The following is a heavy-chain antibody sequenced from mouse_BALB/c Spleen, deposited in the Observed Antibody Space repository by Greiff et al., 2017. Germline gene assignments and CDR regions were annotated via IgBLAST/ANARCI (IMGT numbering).Heavy chain of an antibody. CDR3: ARGLLRLDAMDY. J-gene: IGHJ4*01. CDR1: GFTFSDYY. V-gene: IGHV5-4*02. Sequence: EVKLVESGGGLVKPGGSLKLSCAASGFTFSDYYMYWVRQTPEKRLEWVATISDGGSYTYYPDSVKGRFTISRDNAKNNLYLQMSSLKSEDTAMYYCARGLLRLDAMDYWGQGTSVTVSS. D-gene: IGHD1-2*01. CDR2: ISDGGSYT.